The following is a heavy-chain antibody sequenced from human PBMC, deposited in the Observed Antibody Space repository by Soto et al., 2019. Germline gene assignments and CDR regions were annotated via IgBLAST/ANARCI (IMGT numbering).Heavy chain of an antibody. CDR1: GFTFSSYA. J-gene: IGHJ6*03. CDR3: AKYNMVRGVIMMNYYYMDV. D-gene: IGHD3-10*01. Sequence: GGSLRLSCAASGFTFSSYAMSWVRQAPGKGLEWVSAISGSGGSTYYADSVKGRFTISRDNSKNTLYLQMNSLRAEDTAVYYCAKYNMVRGVIMMNYYYMDVWGKGTTVTVSS. V-gene: IGHV3-23*01. CDR2: ISGSGGST.